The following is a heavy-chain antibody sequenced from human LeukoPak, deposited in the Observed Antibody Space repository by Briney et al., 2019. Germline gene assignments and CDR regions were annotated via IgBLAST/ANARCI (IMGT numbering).Heavy chain of an antibody. J-gene: IGHJ4*02. CDR1: GFTFSSYW. CDR2: INSDGSST. CDR3: ARLTLSSGYF. V-gene: IGHV3-74*01. Sequence: GGSLRLSCAASGFTFSSYWMHWVRQAPGKGLVWVSCINSDGSSTSYADSVKGRFTISRDNAKNTLYLQMNSLRAEDTAVYYCARLTLSSGYFWGQGTLVTVSS. D-gene: IGHD3-22*01.